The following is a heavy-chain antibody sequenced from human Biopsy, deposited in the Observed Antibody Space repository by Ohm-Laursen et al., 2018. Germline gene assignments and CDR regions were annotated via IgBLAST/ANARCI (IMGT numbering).Heavy chain of an antibody. Sequence: SLRLSCAASGLTFSDFSMNWVRQAPGKGLAWVSSIAIGSIYVYYADSVKGRFTISRDNTKNSLSLQMNSLRGEDTAVYYCAAGSSRNSYYFDYWGQGTLVTVSS. D-gene: IGHD6-13*01. CDR1: GLTFSDFS. CDR2: IAIGSIYV. V-gene: IGHV3-21*06. J-gene: IGHJ4*02. CDR3: AAGSSRNSYYFDY.